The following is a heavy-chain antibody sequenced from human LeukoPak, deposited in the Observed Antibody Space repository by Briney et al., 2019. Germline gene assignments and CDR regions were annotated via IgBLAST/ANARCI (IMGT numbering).Heavy chain of an antibody. CDR1: GYTFTNYY. Sequence: EASVKVSCKASGYTFTNYYMHWVRQAPGQGLEWMGIINPSGGSTSYAQKFQGRVTITRDTSTSTVYMYLSSLRSEDTAVYFCASGYNRDYWGQGTLVTVSS. CDR2: INPSGGST. D-gene: IGHD5-24*01. CDR3: ASGYNRDY. V-gene: IGHV1-46*03. J-gene: IGHJ4*02.